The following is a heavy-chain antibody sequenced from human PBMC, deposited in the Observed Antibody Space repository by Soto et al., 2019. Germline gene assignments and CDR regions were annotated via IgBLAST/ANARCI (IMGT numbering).Heavy chain of an antibody. J-gene: IGHJ4*02. CDR1: GFTFSSYA. V-gene: IGHV3-30-3*01. CDR2: ISYDGSNK. Sequence: PGGSLRLSCAASGFTFSSYAMHWVRQAPGKGLEWVAVISYDGSNKYYADSVKGRFTTSRDNSKNTLYLQMNSLRAEDTAVYYCARERGYSYAFDYWRQGTLVTVSS. CDR3: ARERGYSYAFDY. D-gene: IGHD5-18*01.